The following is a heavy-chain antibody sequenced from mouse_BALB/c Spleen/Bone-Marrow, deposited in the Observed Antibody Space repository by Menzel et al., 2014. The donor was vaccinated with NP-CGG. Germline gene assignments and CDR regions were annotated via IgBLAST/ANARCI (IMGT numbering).Heavy chain of an antibody. CDR3: STMITTPYALDY. CDR2: ISNGGGST. D-gene: IGHD2-4*01. J-gene: IGHJ4*01. CDR1: GFTFSDYY. Sequence: EVKLVESGGGSVQPGGSLKLSCAASGFTFSDYYMYWVRQTPEKRLEWAAYISNGGGSTYYPDTIKGRFTISRDNAKNTLFLQMSRLKSEDTAVYFCSTMITTPYALDYWGQGTSVTVSS. V-gene: IGHV5-12*01.